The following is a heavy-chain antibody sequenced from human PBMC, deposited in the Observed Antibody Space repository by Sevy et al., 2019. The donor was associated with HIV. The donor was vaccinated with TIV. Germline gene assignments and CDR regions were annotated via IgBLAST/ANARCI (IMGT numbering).Heavy chain of an antibody. D-gene: IGHD2-2*01. CDR3: ARGPHQLLSGGGLQRPKRWYFDL. Sequence: ASVKVSCKASGYTFTSYDINWVRQATGQGLEWMGWMNPNSGNTGYAQKFQGRVTMTRNTSISTAYMELSSLRSEDTAVYYCARGPHQLLSGGGLQRPKRWYFDLWGRGTLVTVSS. J-gene: IGHJ2*01. CDR2: MNPNSGNT. V-gene: IGHV1-8*01. CDR1: GYTFTSYD.